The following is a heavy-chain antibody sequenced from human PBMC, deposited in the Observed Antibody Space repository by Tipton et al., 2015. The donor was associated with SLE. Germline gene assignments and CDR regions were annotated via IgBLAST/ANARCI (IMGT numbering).Heavy chain of an antibody. D-gene: IGHD5-18*01. J-gene: IGHJ4*02. CDR1: GFSVSDNF. Sequence: LSLTCAAFGFSVSDNFMTWVRQAPGKGLEWVSVIYRRGDTYYAESVKGRFSISRDNTKNTVHLQMNSLTAEDTAVYYCVRDLDTAMGGGYWGQGTPVTVSS. V-gene: IGHV3-66*03. CDR3: VRDLDTAMGGGY. CDR2: IYRRGDT.